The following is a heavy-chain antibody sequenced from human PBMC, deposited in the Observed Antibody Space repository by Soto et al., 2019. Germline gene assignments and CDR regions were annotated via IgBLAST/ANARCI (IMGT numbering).Heavy chain of an antibody. CDR3: ARGRPFWSDFYIDP. V-gene: IGHV3-13*01. Sequence: EVQLVESGGVMIQRGGSLRLSCEASGFRFSDYDMHWVRQQPGKGLEWVSGIGTNADTHYSDSGKGRFTISRENDKNSLFLQMNSLKADDTAVYFCARGRPFWSDFYIDPWGQGTRVTVSS. J-gene: IGHJ5*02. CDR1: GFRFSDYD. D-gene: IGHD3-3*01. CDR2: IGTNADT.